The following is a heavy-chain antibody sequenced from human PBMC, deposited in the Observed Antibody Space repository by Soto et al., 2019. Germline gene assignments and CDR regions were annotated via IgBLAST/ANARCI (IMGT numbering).Heavy chain of an antibody. CDR2: TYYRSKWDY. V-gene: IGHV6-1*01. J-gene: IGHJ4*02. CDR1: GDSVSTNSAT. D-gene: IGHD2-8*01. CDR3: ARDRSRLIDY. Sequence: PSQTLSLTCAISGDSVSTNSATWDWIRQSPSRGLEWLGRTYYRSKWDYDYAASVKGRITINPDTSNNQLSLQLNSVTPEDTAVYYCARDRSRLIDYWGQGTLVTVSS.